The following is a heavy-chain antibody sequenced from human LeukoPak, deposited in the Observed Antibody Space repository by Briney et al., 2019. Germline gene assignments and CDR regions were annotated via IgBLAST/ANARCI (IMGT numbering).Heavy chain of an antibody. D-gene: IGHD5-12*01. CDR3: ARGNGVGNTGYDYFDY. V-gene: IGHV1-2*02. J-gene: IGHJ4*02. Sequence: AAVKVSCKASGYTLTDKHVHWVRQAPAQGLEWMGWIDPKSGDTKYKQNFQGRVTMTRDTSLSTAYMELSGPTSDDTAVYYCARGNGVGNTGYDYFDYWGQGTLVTVSS. CDR2: IDPKSGDT. CDR1: GYTLTDKH.